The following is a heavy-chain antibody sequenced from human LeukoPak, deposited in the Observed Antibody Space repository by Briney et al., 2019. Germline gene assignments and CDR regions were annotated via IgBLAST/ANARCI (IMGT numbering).Heavy chain of an antibody. J-gene: IGHJ6*02. CDR2: MNPNSGNT. V-gene: IGHV1-8*01. CDR3: ARGNQLLSYFYYGMDV. Sequence: GASVKVSCKASGHTFTSYDINWVRQATGQGLEWMGWMNPNSGNTGYAQKFQGRVTMTRNTSISTAYMELSSLRSEDTAVYYCARGNQLLSYFYYGMDVWGQGTTVNVSS. D-gene: IGHD2-2*01. CDR1: GHTFTSYD.